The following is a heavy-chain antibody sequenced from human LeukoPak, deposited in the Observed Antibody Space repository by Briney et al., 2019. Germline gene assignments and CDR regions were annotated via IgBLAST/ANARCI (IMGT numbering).Heavy chain of an antibody. V-gene: IGHV3-48*01. Sequence: GGSLRLSCAVSGFTSSNYSMNWVRQTPGKGLEWIAYIIDSGKTVYYADSVKGRFTISRDNAKNSLYLQMNSLRAEDTAVYYCARADSTMVVWYFDYWGQGALVTVSP. D-gene: IGHD3-22*01. CDR2: IIDSGKTV. J-gene: IGHJ4*02. CDR3: ARADSTMVVWYFDY. CDR1: GFTSSNYS.